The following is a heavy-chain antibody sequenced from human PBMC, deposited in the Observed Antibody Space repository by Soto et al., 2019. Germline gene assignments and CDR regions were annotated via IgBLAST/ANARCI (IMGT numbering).Heavy chain of an antibody. CDR1: GGNFTSYA. Sequence: QVQLVQSGAEVKKPGSSVKVSCKASGGNFTSYAISWVRQAPGQGLEFMGGIVPLFGTTNYAHKFRGRVTVTADESPSTVYMEMSSLRSEDTAVYYCAKATGRSWYNWLDPWGQGTLVTVST. CDR3: AKATGRSWYNWLDP. V-gene: IGHV1-69*01. CDR2: IVPLFGTT. J-gene: IGHJ5*02. D-gene: IGHD6-13*01.